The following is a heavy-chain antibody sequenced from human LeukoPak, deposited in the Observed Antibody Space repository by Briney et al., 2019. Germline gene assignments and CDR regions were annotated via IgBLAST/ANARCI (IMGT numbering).Heavy chain of an antibody. CDR1: GFTFSDYY. J-gene: IGHJ5*02. D-gene: IGHD2-2*01. Sequence: GGSLRLSCAASGFTFSDYYMSWIRQAPGKGLEWVSYISSSGSTIYYADSVEGRFTISRDNAKNSLYLQMNSLRAKDTAVYYCAIDIVVVPAVASSWGQGTLVTVSS. CDR3: AIDIVVVPAVASS. CDR2: ISSSGSTI. V-gene: IGHV3-11*01.